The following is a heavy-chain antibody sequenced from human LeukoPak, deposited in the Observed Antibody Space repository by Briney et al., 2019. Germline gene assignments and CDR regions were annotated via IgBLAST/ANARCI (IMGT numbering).Heavy chain of an antibody. CDR2: ITGDGTTT. J-gene: IGHJ4*02. CDR1: GLTFSSYG. V-gene: IGHV3-23*01. CDR3: AKMQGYFDY. Sequence: GGSLRLSCEASGLTFSSYGMSWVRQAPGKGLQWVSAITGDGTTTHYADSVKGRFTTSRDNSKNMLYLQMSSLRAEDTAVYYCAKMQGYFDYWGQGTLVPVSS.